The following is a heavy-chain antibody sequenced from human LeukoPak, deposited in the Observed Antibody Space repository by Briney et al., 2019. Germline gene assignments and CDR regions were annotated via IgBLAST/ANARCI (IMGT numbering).Heavy chain of an antibody. J-gene: IGHJ4*02. V-gene: IGHV4-34*01. Sequence: SETLSLTCAVYGGSFSPYYWSWIRQPPGKGLEWIGETNHSRSTNYNPSLKSRVTISADTSKTQFSLRLSSVTAADTAVYYCARGGFYCGGDCYVDYWGQGTLVSVFS. CDR1: GGSFSPYY. CDR2: TNHSRST. D-gene: IGHD2-21*02. CDR3: ARGGFYCGGDCYVDY.